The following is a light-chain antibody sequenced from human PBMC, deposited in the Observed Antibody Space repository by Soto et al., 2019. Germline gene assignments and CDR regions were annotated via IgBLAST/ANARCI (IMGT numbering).Light chain of an antibody. CDR1: QTILTW. CDR2: DAS. J-gene: IGKJ1*01. Sequence: DIQMTQSPSTLSASVGDRVTITCRASQTILTWLAWYQQKPGKAPKLLIYDASSLESGVPSRFSGSGSGTDFTLTISSLQPEDFATYYCQQSYSTPRTFGQGTKVDIK. CDR3: QQSYSTPRT. V-gene: IGKV1-5*01.